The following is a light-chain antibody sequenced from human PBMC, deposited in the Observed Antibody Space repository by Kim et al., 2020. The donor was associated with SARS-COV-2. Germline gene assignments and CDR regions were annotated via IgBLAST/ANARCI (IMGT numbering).Light chain of an antibody. V-gene: IGKV1-5*03. J-gene: IGKJ2*03. CDR2: KAS. CDR3: QQYNSYPYS. CDR1: QSISSW. Sequence: SASVGDRVTITCRARQSISSWLVWYQQKPGKAPKLLIYKASSLESGVPSRFSGSGSGTEFTLTISSLQPDDFATYYCQQYNSYPYSFGQGTKLEI.